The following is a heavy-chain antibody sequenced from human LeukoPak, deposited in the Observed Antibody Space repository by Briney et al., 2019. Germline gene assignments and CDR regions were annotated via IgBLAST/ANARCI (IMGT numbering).Heavy chain of an antibody. V-gene: IGHV1-46*01. D-gene: IGHD5-18*01. CDR2: INPSGGST. CDR3: ARGKVDTAWGDYFDY. Sequence: GASVKVSCKASGYTFTSYYMHWVRQAPGQGLEWMGIINPSGGSTSYAQKFQGRVTMTRDTSISTAYMELSRLRSDDTAVYYCARGKVDTAWGDYFDYWGQGTLVTVSS. CDR1: GYTFTSYY. J-gene: IGHJ4*02.